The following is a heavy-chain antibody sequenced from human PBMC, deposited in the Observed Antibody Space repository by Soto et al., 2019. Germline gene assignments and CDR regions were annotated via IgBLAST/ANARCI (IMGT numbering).Heavy chain of an antibody. CDR1: GFTFSNAW. CDR3: TTAKFFGVVRLYYYYGMDV. V-gene: IGHV3-15*07. Sequence: EVQLVESGGGLVKPGGSLRLSCAASGFTFSNAWMNWVRQAPGKGLEWVGRIKSKTDGGTTDHAAPVKGRFTISRDDSKNTLYLQMNSLKTEDTAVYYCTTAKFFGVVRLYYYYGMDVWGQGTTVTVSS. J-gene: IGHJ6*02. D-gene: IGHD3-3*01. CDR2: IKSKTDGGTT.